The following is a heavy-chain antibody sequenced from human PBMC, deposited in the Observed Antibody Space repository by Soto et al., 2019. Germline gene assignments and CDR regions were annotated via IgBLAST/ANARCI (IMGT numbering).Heavy chain of an antibody. CDR2: IIPIFGTA. J-gene: IGHJ4*02. V-gene: IGHV1-69*13. CDR1: GGTFSSYA. D-gene: IGHD2-21*02. Sequence: SVKVSCKASGGTFSSYAISWVRQAPGQGLEWMGGIIPIFGTANYAQKFQGRVTITADESTSTAYMELSSLRSEDTAVYYCARGRGAAPYCGGDCPYYFDYWGQGTLVTVSS. CDR3: ARGRGAAPYCGGDCPYYFDY.